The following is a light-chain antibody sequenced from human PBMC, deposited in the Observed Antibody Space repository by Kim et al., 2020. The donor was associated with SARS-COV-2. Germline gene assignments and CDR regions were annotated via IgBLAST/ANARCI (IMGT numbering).Light chain of an antibody. V-gene: IGLV3-19*01. CDR1: SLRRYY. Sequence: SSELTQDPAVSVALGQTVRITCQGDSLRRYYAAWYQQKPGQATVLVIYGKNNRPSGIPDRFSGSNSGDTASLTITGALAEDEADYYCKAAISGGSHFVFGTGTKVTVL. CDR2: GKN. CDR3: KAAISGGSHFV. J-gene: IGLJ1*01.